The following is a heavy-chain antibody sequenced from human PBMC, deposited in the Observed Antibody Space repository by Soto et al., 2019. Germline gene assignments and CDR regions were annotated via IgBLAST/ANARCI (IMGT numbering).Heavy chain of an antibody. D-gene: IGHD4-4*01. CDR3: ARAFGRTTGVGKILHY. CDR1: GYTFTGYY. V-gene: IGHV1-2*04. CDR2: INPNSGGT. Sequence: ASVKVSCKASGYTFTGYYMHWVRQAPGQGLEWMGWINPNSGGTNYAQKFQGWVTMTRDTSISTAYMELSRLRSDDTAVYYCARAFGRTTGVGKILHYWGQGTLVTVSS. J-gene: IGHJ4*02.